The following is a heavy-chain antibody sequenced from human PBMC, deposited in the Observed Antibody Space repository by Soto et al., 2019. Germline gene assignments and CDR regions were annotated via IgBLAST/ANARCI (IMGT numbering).Heavy chain of an antibody. D-gene: IGHD5-18*01. V-gene: IGHV1-69*13. CDR3: ERDVDTAMVTSWFDP. Sequence: SVKVSCKASGGTFSSYAISWVRQAPGQGLEWMGGIIPIFGTANYAQKFQGRVTITADESTSTAYMELSSLRSEDTAVYYCERDVDTAMVTSWFDPWGQGTLVTVYS. CDR2: IIPIFGTA. CDR1: GGTFSSYA. J-gene: IGHJ5*02.